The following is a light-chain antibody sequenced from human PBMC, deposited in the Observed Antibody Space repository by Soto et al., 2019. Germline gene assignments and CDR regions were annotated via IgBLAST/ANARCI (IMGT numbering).Light chain of an antibody. Sequence: QSVLTQPPSVSGAPGQRVTNSCTGSSSNIGADYDVHWYQQVPGTAPKLLIYGNSNRPSGVPDRFSGSKSGTSASLAITGLQVEDEADYYCQSYDSSLSGSVFGGGTNLTVL. CDR1: SSNIGADYD. J-gene: IGLJ3*02. V-gene: IGLV1-40*01. CDR3: QSYDSSLSGSV. CDR2: GNS.